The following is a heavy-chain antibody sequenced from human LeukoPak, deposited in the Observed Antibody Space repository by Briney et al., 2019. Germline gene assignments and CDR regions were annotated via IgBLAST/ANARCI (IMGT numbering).Heavy chain of an antibody. V-gene: IGHV4-59*08. CDR1: GGSISSYY. D-gene: IGHD3-22*01. CDR3: ARIMDYYDSSGYFFDY. Sequence: PSETLSLTCTVSGGSISSYYWSWIRQPPGKGLEWIGYIYYGGSTNYNPSLKSRVTISVDTSKNQFSLKLSSVTAADTAVYYCARIMDYYDSSGYFFDYWGQGTLVTVSS. CDR2: IYYGGST. J-gene: IGHJ4*02.